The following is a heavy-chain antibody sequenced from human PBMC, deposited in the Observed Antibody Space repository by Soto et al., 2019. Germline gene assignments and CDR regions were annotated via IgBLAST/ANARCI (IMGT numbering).Heavy chain of an antibody. D-gene: IGHD3-16*01. CDR2: ISSSSSTI. CDR1: GFTFSSYS. CDR3: ARTLSLCRLGAFDV. V-gene: IGHV3-48*02. J-gene: IGHJ3*01. Sequence: TGGSLRLSCAASGFTFSSYSMNWVRQAPGKGLEWVSYISSSSSTIYYADSVKGRFTISRDNAKNSLYLQMNSLRDEDTAVYYCARTLSLCRLGAFDVWGQGTMVTVSS.